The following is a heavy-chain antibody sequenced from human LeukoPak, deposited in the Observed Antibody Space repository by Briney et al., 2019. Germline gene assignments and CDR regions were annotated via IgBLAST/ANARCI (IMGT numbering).Heavy chain of an antibody. Sequence: GGSLRLSCAASGFTFDDYTMHWVRQAPGKGLEWVSLISWDGGSTYYADSVKGRFTMSRDNAKNSLYLQMNSLRTEDTAVYYCTRDPRVLDYWGQGTLVTVSS. CDR2: ISWDGGST. J-gene: IGHJ4*02. D-gene: IGHD3-10*01. CDR1: GFTFDDYT. CDR3: TRDPRVLDY. V-gene: IGHV3-43*01.